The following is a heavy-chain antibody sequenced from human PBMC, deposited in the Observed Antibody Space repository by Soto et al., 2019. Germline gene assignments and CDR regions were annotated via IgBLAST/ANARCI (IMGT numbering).Heavy chain of an antibody. Sequence: QVQLQQWGAGLLKPSETLSLTCAVYGGSFSGYYWSWIRQPPGKGLEWIGEINHSGSTNYNPSLKSRVTISVDTSKNQFSLKLSSVTAADTAVYYWSRGFRRQWHAPQNWGQGTLVTVSS. D-gene: IGHD6-19*01. CDR2: INHSGST. CDR1: GGSFSGYY. J-gene: IGHJ4*02. V-gene: IGHV4-34*01. CDR3: SRGFRRQWHAPQN.